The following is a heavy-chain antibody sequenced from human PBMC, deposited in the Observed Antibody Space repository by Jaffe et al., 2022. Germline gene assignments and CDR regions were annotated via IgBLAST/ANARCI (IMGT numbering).Heavy chain of an antibody. CDR1: GFTFSSYW. Sequence: EVQLVESGGGLVQPGGSLRLSCVASGFTFSSYWMHWVRQAPGKGLVWVSRINSDAISTSYADSVKGRFTISRDNAKNTLYLQMNSLRAEDTAVYYCAREITVTYDAFDIWGQGTMVIVSS. CDR3: AREITVTYDAFDI. V-gene: IGHV3-74*01. J-gene: IGHJ3*02. CDR2: INSDAIST. D-gene: IGHD4-17*01.